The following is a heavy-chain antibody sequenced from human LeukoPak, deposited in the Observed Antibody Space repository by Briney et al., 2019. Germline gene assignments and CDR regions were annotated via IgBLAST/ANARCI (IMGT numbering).Heavy chain of an antibody. Sequence: PSETLSLTCTVSGGSISNDYWSWIRQPPGKGLEWIGYIYYTGSTNYNPSLKSRVTISVDTSKNQFSLKLSSVTAADTAVYYCATGMYYDFWSDWGQGTLVTVSS. V-gene: IGHV4-59*01. CDR2: IYYTGST. J-gene: IGHJ4*02. D-gene: IGHD3-3*01. CDR1: GGSISNDY. CDR3: ATGMYYDFWSD.